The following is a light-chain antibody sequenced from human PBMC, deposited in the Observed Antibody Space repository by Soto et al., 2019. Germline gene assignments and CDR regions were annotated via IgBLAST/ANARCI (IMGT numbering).Light chain of an antibody. CDR2: DVS. CDR3: QQRSNWPPLT. J-gene: IGKJ4*01. V-gene: IGKV3-11*01. Sequence: EVVLTQSPATLSLSPGDRATLSCRASQSVSNYLAWYQQKPGQAPRLLIYDVSNRATGIPARFSGSGSGSDFTLTISSLEPEDFAVYYCQQRSNWPPLTFGGGTRVEIK. CDR1: QSVSNY.